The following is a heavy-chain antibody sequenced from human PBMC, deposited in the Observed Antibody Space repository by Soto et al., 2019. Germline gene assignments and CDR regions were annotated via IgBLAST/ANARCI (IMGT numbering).Heavy chain of an antibody. CDR1: GYTFTTYS. D-gene: IGHD2-2*01. J-gene: IGHJ6*02. CDR3: ARAACSSTSCYNYYAYGMDV. CDR2: IHAGNGNT. V-gene: IGHV1-3*01. Sequence: EASVKVSCKASGYTFTTYSMHWVRQAPGQRLEWMGWIHAGNGNTEHSQKFQGRVTITRDTSASTAYLELGSLRSKDTAVYYCARAACSSTSCYNYYAYGMDVWGQGTAVTVSS.